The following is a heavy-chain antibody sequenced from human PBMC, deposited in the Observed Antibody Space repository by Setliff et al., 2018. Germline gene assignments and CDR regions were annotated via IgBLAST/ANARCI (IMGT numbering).Heavy chain of an antibody. CDR1: GGSISSGGYY. V-gene: IGHV4-61*08. Sequence: LSLTCTVSGGSISSGGYYWSWIRQPPGKGLEWIGYIHISGSTNYNPSLKSRVTISVDTSKNQFSLKLSSVTAADTAVYYCARGAGWWDLWGQGTLVTVSS. J-gene: IGHJ5*02. CDR2: IHISGST. CDR3: ARGAGWWDL.